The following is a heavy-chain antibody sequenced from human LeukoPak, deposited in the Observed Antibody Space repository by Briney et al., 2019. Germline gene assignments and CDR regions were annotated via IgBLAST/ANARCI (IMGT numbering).Heavy chain of an antibody. D-gene: IGHD5-18*01. J-gene: IGHJ4*02. Sequence: SETLSLTCTVSGDSMTSYYWSWIRQPPGKGLEWIGYFYYTGYTNYNPSLKSRVAISVDTSKNQFSLYLTSVTAADTAVYYCARESYGIDSWGQGTLVSVSS. CDR3: ARESYGIDS. V-gene: IGHV4-59*01. CDR1: GDSMTSYY. CDR2: FYYTGYT.